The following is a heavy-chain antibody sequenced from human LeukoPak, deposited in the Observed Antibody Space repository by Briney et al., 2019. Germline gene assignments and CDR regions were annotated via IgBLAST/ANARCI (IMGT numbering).Heavy chain of an antibody. D-gene: IGHD6-6*01. CDR2: ITANGGST. Sequence: GGSLRLSCAAPGFTFNTYPMTWVRQAPGKGLDWVSGITANGGSTYYADSVKGRFTISRDNAENSLYLQVNSLRAEDTAVYYCARVYSSSSGKNAFDIWGQGTMVTVSS. J-gene: IGHJ3*02. CDR3: ARVYSSSSGKNAFDI. CDR1: GFTFNTYP. V-gene: IGHV3-23*01.